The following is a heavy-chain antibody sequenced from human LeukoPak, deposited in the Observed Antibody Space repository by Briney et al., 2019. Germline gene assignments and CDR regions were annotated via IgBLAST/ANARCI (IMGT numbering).Heavy chain of an antibody. CDR1: GGSITSSSYY. CDR3: ARAGYCGILTCPDAFDI. CDR2: VYHRGGT. D-gene: IGHD2-2*01. J-gene: IGHJ3*02. V-gene: IGHV4-39*07. Sequence: PSETLSLTCTVSGGSITSSSYYWGWIRQPPGKGLEWIGSVYHRGGTSYNPSLKSRVTVSVDTSKNQVSLKLNSVTAADTAVYYCARAGYCGILTCPDAFDIWGQGTKVTVSS.